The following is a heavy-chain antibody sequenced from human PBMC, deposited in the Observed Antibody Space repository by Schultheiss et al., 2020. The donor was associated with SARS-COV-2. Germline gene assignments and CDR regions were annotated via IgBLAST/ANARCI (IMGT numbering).Heavy chain of an antibody. J-gene: IGHJ6*02. CDR2: ISYDGSNK. CDR3: AREEGVTTYYYYGMDV. Sequence: GGSLRLSCAASGFTFSSYGMHWVRQAPGKGLEWVAVISYDGSNKYYADSVKGRFTISRDNSKNTLYLQMNSLRAEDTAVYYCAREEGVTTYYYYGMDVWGQGTTVTVSS. V-gene: IGHV3-30*03. D-gene: IGHD4-17*01. CDR1: GFTFSSYG.